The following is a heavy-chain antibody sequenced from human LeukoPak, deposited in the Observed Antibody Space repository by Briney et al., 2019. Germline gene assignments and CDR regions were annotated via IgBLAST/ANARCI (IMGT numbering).Heavy chain of an antibody. CDR1: GGSISSYY. CDR3: ARTTEGYAGGPGYSYYYYMDV. D-gene: IGHD5-12*01. CDR2: IYYSGST. Sequence: SETLSLTCIVSGGSISSYYWSWIRQPPGKGLEWIGYIYYSGSTHYNPSLKSRVTISVDTSKNQVSLKLRSVTAADTAVYYCARTTEGYAGGPGYSYYYYMDVWGKGTTVTISS. V-gene: IGHV4-59*01. J-gene: IGHJ6*03.